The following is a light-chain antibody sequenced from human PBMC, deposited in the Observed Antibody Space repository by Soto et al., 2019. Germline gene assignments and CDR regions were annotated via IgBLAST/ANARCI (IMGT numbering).Light chain of an antibody. CDR1: QGISDN. Sequence: DIQMTQSPSSLSASVGDRVTISCRASQGISDNLAWFQQKPGKVPKLLIYSESTLQFGVPSRFSGGGSGTDVTLTISNLQPEDVDTYYCQKYDGAPWTFGQGTKVEIK. V-gene: IGKV1-27*01. CDR2: SES. CDR3: QKYDGAPWT. J-gene: IGKJ1*01.